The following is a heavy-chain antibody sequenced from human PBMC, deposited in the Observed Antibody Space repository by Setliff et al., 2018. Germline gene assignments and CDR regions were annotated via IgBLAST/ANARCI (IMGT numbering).Heavy chain of an antibody. CDR3: ARDYDILTGLDY. CDR1: GYSFTNYD. V-gene: IGHV1-8*02. J-gene: IGHJ4*02. Sequence: ASVKVSCKASGYSFTNYDINWVRQATGQGLEWMGWINPNSGNTDYAQKFQGRVTMTTNTSINTAYMELSSLRFEDTAVYYCARDYDILTGLDYWGQGTLVTVSS. CDR2: INPNSGNT. D-gene: IGHD3-9*01.